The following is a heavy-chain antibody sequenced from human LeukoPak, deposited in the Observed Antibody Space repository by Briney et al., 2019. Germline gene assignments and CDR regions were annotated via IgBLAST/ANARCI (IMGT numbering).Heavy chain of an antibody. CDR2: ISSSSSYI. Sequence: PGGSLRLSCAASGFTFSSYSMNWVRQAPGKGLEWVSSISSSSSYIYYADSVKGRFTISRDNAKNSLYLQMNSLRAEDTAVYYCAGASTKGELFGGFDYWGQGTLVTV. CDR1: GFTFSSYS. V-gene: IGHV3-21*01. D-gene: IGHD3-10*01. J-gene: IGHJ4*02. CDR3: AGASTKGELFGGFDY.